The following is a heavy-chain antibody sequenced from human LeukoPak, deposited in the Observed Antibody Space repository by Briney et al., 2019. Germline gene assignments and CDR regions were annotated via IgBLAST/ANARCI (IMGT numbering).Heavy chain of an antibody. D-gene: IGHD3-22*01. CDR2: ISGSGGST. J-gene: IGHJ3*02. Sequence: GGSLRLSCAASGFTFSSYAMSWVRQAPGKGLEWVSAISGSGGSTYYADSVKGRFTISRDNSKNTLYLQMNSLRAEDTAVYFCAKVIVVVSILGAFDIWGQGTMVTVSS. CDR3: AKVIVVVSILGAFDI. CDR1: GFTFSSYA. V-gene: IGHV3-23*01.